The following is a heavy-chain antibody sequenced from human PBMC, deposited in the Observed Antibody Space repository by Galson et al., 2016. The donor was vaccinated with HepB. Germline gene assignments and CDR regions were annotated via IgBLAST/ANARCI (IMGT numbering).Heavy chain of an antibody. CDR1: GGSFSGYN. CDR3: ARPRSGPVGGNYYMDV. J-gene: IGHJ6*02. D-gene: IGHD6-19*01. Sequence: VFGGSFSGYNLTWIRQPPGKGLEWIGEIHHSGSTIYNPSLKSRVTLSVDTSKNQLSLSLRSVTAADTAVYYCARPRSGPVGGNYYMDVWGQGTTVTISS. V-gene: IGHV4-34*01. CDR2: IHHSGST.